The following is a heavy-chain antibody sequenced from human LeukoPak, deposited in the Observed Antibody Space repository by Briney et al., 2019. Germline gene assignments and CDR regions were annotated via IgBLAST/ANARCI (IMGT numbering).Heavy chain of an antibody. V-gene: IGHV3-21*01. CDR1: GFTCSTYR. J-gene: IGHJ4*02. D-gene: IGHD3-9*01. CDR2: SSSSGSYK. Sequence: GGALRLSCAASGFTCSTYRMNWVRQAPGKGLDLVSYSSSSGSYKDYADSVKGRFTVSRDNAKNSLYLQMNSLRDEDTAVYYCARDYDILTGYSRFDYWGQGTLVTVSS. CDR3: ARDYDILTGYSRFDY.